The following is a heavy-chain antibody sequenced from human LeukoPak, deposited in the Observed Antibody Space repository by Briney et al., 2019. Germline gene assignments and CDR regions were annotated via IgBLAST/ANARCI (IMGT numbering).Heavy chain of an antibody. Sequence: GGSLRLSCAASGFTFSSYDMHWVRQAPGKGLEWVAVIWYDGSNKYYADSVKGRFTISRDNSKNTLYLQMNSLRAEDTAVYYCANADGYYGSGSYDYWGQGTLVTVSS. CDR1: GFTFSSYD. D-gene: IGHD3-10*01. CDR3: ANADGYYGSGSYDY. J-gene: IGHJ4*02. V-gene: IGHV3-33*06. CDR2: IWYDGSNK.